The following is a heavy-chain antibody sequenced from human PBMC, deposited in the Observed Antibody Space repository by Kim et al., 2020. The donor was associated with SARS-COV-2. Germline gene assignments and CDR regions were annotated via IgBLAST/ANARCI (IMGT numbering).Heavy chain of an antibody. CDR1: GFTFSSYE. V-gene: IGHV3-48*03. CDR2: ITSGGSTK. Sequence: GGSLRLSCAASGFTFSSYEMNWVRQAPGKGLEWVADITSGGSTKNYADSVKGRFTISRDNAKNSLYLQMNSLRAEDTAVYHCAREASWCVLVGAFAIWG. J-gene: IGHJ3*02. CDR3: AREASWCVLVGAFAI. D-gene: IGHD2-8*02.